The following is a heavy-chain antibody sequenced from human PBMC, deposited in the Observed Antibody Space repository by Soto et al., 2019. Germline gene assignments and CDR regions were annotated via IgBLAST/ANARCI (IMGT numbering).Heavy chain of an antibody. J-gene: IGHJ4*02. V-gene: IGHV1-46*01. CDR1: GYTFTSYY. CDR3: ARDIGYYDSSGYYYGLDH. D-gene: IGHD3-22*01. Sequence: ASVKVSGKASGYTFTSYYMHWVRQAPGQGLEWMGIINPSGGSTSYAQKFQGRVTKIRDTSTSTVYMELSSLRSEDTAVYYCARDIGYYDSSGYYYGLDHWGQGTLVTVSS. CDR2: INPSGGST.